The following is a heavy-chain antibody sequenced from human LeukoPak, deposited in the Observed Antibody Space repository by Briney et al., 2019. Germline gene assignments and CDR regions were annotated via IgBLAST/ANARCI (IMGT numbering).Heavy chain of an antibody. CDR2: ISSSGDTI. J-gene: IGHJ4*02. D-gene: IGHD1-26*01. Sequence: GGSLRLSCAASGFTFSRYSMNWVRQAPGKGLEWVSYISSSGDTIYYADSVKGRFTISRDNAKNSLYLQLNSLRPEDTAVYYCARQDSASHSWGQGTLVTVSS. CDR3: ARQDSASHS. V-gene: IGHV3-48*04. CDR1: GFTFSRYS.